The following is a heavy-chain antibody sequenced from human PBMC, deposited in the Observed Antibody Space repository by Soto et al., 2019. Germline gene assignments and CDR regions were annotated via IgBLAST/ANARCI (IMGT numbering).Heavy chain of an antibody. D-gene: IGHD3-9*01. CDR1: GYTFTTYY. CDR3: ARSDFDWLSQARYYFDY. J-gene: IGHJ4*02. Sequence: QVQLVQSGAEVKKPGASVKVSCNASGYTFTTYYIHWVRQAPGQGLEWMGIINPSGGSTTYAQKFQGRVTMTRDTSTSTVYMELSSLPSEDTAVYYCARSDFDWLSQARYYFDYWGQGTLVTVSS. CDR2: INPSGGST. V-gene: IGHV1-46*01.